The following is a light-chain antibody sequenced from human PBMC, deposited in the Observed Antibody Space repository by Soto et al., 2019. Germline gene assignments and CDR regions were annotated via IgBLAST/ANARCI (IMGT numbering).Light chain of an antibody. CDR3: AAWDDSLSGVV. Sequence: QSVLTQSPSASGTPGQRVTLSCSGGSSNIGSNYVYWYQQLPVTAPKLLIYRNNQRPSGVPDRFSGSKSDTSGSLAISGLRSEDEADYYCAAWDDSLSGVVFGGGTKLTVL. V-gene: IGLV1-47*01. CDR1: SSNIGSNY. CDR2: RNN. J-gene: IGLJ2*01.